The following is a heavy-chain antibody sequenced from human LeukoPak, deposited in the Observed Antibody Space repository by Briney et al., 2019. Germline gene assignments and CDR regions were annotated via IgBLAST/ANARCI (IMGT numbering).Heavy chain of an antibody. V-gene: IGHV1-18*01. D-gene: IGHD1-26*01. CDR2: VRVYNGNT. CDR3: ARDSVAWGATKFFAH. Sequence: ASVKVSCKASGYTFTSYGFSWVRQAPGQGLEWVGWVRVYNGNTNYAQKFQGRLTMTTDTPTSTAYLELRSLRSDDTAVYYCARDSVAWGATKFFAHGGQGTVVTVTS. J-gene: IGHJ4*02. CDR1: GYTFTSYG.